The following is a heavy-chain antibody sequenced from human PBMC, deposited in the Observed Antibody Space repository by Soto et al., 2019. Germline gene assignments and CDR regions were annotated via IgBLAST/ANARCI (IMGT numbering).Heavy chain of an antibody. J-gene: IGHJ4*02. CDR3: AKALGRDFSDFDS. D-gene: IGHD3-10*01. Sequence: PGGSMRLSCEASGFTFRSNAMTWVRQAPGKGLEWVSAISDSGGSTYYADSVAGRFTISRDNSRHTLYLQMNSLRAEDTAIYYCAKALGRDFSDFDSWGQGTQVTVSS. CDR2: ISDSGGST. V-gene: IGHV3-23*01. CDR1: GFTFRSNA.